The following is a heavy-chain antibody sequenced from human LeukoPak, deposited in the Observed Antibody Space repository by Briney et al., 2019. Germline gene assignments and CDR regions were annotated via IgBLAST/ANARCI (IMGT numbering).Heavy chain of an antibody. CDR1: GFAFTKYT. CDR3: ARVMGMYSSSWPFDY. Sequence: GGSLRLSCAASGFAFTKYTVNWVRQAPGKGLEWVSYISSSSSTIYYADSVKGRFTISRDNAKNSLYLQVNSLRAEDTAVYYCARVMGMYSSSWPFDYWGQGTLVTVSS. CDR2: ISSSSSTI. V-gene: IGHV3-48*01. D-gene: IGHD6-13*01. J-gene: IGHJ4*02.